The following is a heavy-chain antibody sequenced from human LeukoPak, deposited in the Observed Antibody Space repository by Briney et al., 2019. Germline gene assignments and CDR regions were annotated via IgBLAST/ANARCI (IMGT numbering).Heavy chain of an antibody. CDR1: GYTFTGYY. J-gene: IGHJ4*02. Sequence: VASVTVSCKASGYTFTGYYMHWVRQAPGQGLEWMGRINPNSGGTNYAQKFQGRVTMTRDTSISTAYMELSRLRSDDTAVYYCARKAVAAYYFDYWGQGTLVTVSS. CDR2: INPNSGGT. V-gene: IGHV1-2*06. CDR3: ARKAVAAYYFDY. D-gene: IGHD6-19*01.